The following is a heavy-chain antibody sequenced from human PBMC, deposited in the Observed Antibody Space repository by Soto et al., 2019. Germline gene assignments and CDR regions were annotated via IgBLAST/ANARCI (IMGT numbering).Heavy chain of an antibody. J-gene: IGHJ6*03. Sequence: GASVKVSCKASGYTFTSYDINWVRQATGQGLEWMGWMNPNSGNTGYAQKFQGRVTMTRNTSISTAYMELSSLRSEDTAVYYCARRGEYCSSTSCHVPLNYYYYYMDVWGKGTTVTVSS. CDR1: GYTFTSYD. CDR2: MNPNSGNT. D-gene: IGHD2-2*01. CDR3: ARRGEYCSSTSCHVPLNYYYYYMDV. V-gene: IGHV1-8*01.